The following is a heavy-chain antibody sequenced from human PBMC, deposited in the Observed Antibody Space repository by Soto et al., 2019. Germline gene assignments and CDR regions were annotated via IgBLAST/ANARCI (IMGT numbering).Heavy chain of an antibody. Sequence: QVQLVQSGAEVKKPGSSVKVSCKASGGTFGSYAISWVRQAPGQGLEXMGGIIPIPGTANYAQKFQGRVTIAADESTSTAYMELSSLRSEDTAVYYCARSQGSSTSLEIYYYYYYGMDVWGQGTTVTVSS. J-gene: IGHJ6*02. CDR3: ARSQGSSTSLEIYYYYYYGMDV. V-gene: IGHV1-69*01. CDR1: GGTFGSYA. D-gene: IGHD2-2*01. CDR2: IIPIPGTA.